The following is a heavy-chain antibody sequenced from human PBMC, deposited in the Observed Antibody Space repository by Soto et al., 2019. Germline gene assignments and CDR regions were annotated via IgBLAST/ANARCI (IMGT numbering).Heavy chain of an antibody. J-gene: IGHJ4*02. Sequence: QVQLVESGGGVVQPGRSLRLSCAASGFTFSSYGMQWVRQAPGKGLEWVAVIWYDGSNKYYADSVKGRFTISRDNSKNTLDLQMNSLRAEDTAVYYCARGSPRNTDFDYWGQGTLVTVSS. CDR3: ARGSPRNTDFDY. V-gene: IGHV3-33*01. CDR1: GFTFSSYG. D-gene: IGHD1-1*01. CDR2: IWYDGSNK.